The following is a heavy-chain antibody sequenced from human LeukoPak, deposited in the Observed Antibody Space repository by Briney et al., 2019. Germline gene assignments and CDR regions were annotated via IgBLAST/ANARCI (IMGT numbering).Heavy chain of an antibody. V-gene: IGHV3-15*01. CDR1: GFTFSSYA. CDR2: IKSKTDGGTT. J-gene: IGHJ4*02. Sequence: KPGGSLRLSCAASGFTFSSYAMSWVRQAPGKGLEWVGRIKSKTDGGTTDYGVPVNGRFIISRDDSTNTLYLQMNSLRAEDTAMYYCNKVVAFSSGWIEYWGPGALVTVSS. CDR3: NKVVAFSSGWIEY. D-gene: IGHD6-19*01.